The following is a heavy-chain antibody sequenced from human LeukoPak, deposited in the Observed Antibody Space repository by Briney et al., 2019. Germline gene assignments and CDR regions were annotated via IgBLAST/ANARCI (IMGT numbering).Heavy chain of an antibody. D-gene: IGHD3-22*01. CDR1: GYSFTSYW. Sequence: GESLKISCKGSGYSFTSYWIGWVRQMPGKGLEWMGSIYPGDSDTRYSPSFQGQVTISADKSISTAYLQWSSLKASDTAMYYCARLYDSSGYYGTYFDYWGQGTLVTVSS. CDR3: ARLYDSSGYYGTYFDY. CDR2: IYPGDSDT. J-gene: IGHJ4*02. V-gene: IGHV5-51*01.